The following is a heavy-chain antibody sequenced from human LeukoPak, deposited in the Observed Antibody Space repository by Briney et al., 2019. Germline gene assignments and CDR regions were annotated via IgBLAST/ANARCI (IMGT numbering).Heavy chain of an antibody. Sequence: GGSLRLSCAASGFTFSDYYMSWVRQAPGKGLEWVSYISSSGSTIYYADSVKGRFTISRDNAKNSLYLQMNSLRAEDTAVYYCASYNYDFWSGYPAQPPAWGQGTMVTVSS. D-gene: IGHD3-3*01. V-gene: IGHV3-11*04. CDR2: ISSSGSTI. J-gene: IGHJ3*01. CDR3: ASYNYDFWSGYPAQPPA. CDR1: GFTFSDYY.